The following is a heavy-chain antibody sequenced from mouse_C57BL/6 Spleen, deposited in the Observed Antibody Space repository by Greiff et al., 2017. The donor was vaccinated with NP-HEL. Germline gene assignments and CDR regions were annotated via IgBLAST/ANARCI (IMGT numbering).Heavy chain of an antibody. CDR3: ARDLEGYAAWFAY. Sequence: VQLKESGPGLVKPSQSLSLTCSVTGYSITSGYYWNWIRQFPGNKLEWMGYISYDGSNNYNPSLKNRISITRDTSKNQFFLKLNSVTTEDTATYYCARDLEGYAAWFAYWGQGTLVTVSA. V-gene: IGHV3-6*01. J-gene: IGHJ3*01. D-gene: IGHD2-2*01. CDR1: GYSITSGYY. CDR2: ISYDGSN.